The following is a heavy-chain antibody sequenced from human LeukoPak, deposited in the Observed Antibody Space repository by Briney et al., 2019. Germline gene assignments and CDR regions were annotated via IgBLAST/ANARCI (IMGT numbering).Heavy chain of an antibody. J-gene: IGHJ4*02. Sequence: GGSLRLSCVASGFTFSSYWMHWVRQDPRKGLVWVSRISGDGRNINYADSVRGRFTISRDNAKNSLFMQMDSLRAEDTALYYCARDEHHLVQGYYFDYWGQGTLVTVSS. D-gene: IGHD6-13*01. CDR2: ISGDGRNI. V-gene: IGHV3-74*01. CDR1: GFTFSSYW. CDR3: ARDEHHLVQGYYFDY.